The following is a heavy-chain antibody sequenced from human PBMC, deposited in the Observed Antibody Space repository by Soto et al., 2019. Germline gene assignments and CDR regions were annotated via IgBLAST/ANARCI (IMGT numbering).Heavy chain of an antibody. CDR1: GGTFSSYA. CDR2: IIPIFGTA. J-gene: IGHJ3*02. CDR3: ARVETYYYDSSGYFEI. D-gene: IGHD3-22*01. Sequence: GASVKVSCKASGGTFSSYAISWVRQAPGQGLEWMGGIIPIFGTANYAQKFQGRVTITADESTSTAYMELSSLRSEDTAVYYCARVETYYYDSSGYFEIGGKGKMVTV. V-gene: IGHV1-69*13.